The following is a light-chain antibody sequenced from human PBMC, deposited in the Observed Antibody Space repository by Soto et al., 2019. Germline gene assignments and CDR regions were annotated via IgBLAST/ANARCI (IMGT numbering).Light chain of an antibody. CDR1: QKISSW. Sequence: DIQMTQSPSTLSASVGDRVTITCRASQKISSWLAWCQQKPGKAPKLLIYDASSLESGVPSRFSGSGAGTDFTLTISSLQPDDFATYYCQQYNSYSRYTFGQGTKLEIK. V-gene: IGKV1-5*01. CDR3: QQYNSYSRYT. CDR2: DAS. J-gene: IGKJ2*01.